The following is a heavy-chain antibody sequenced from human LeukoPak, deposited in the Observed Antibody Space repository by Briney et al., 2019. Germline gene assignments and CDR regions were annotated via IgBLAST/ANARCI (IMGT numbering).Heavy chain of an antibody. CDR3: AKYKSGDYFDSGKRYYFDQ. D-gene: IGHD3-9*01. Sequence: ASVKVSCKASGHTFTSYDINWVRQATGQGLEWMGWMNPNSGNAGQAQKFQGRITMTRNTSISTAYMELSSLRPEDTAVYYCAKYKSGDYFDSGKRYYFDQWGQGTPVTVSS. V-gene: IGHV1-8*01. J-gene: IGHJ4*02. CDR1: GHTFTSYD. CDR2: MNPNSGNA.